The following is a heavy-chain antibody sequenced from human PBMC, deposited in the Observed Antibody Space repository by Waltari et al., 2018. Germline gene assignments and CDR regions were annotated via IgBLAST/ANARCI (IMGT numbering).Heavy chain of an antibody. Sequence: QVQLVQSGAEVKKPGSSVKVSCKASGGTFSSSTISWVRQAPGQGLGWSGRNIPILGIANDAQKFQGRVTITADKSTSTAYMELSSLRSEDTAVYYCARREGGYYFDYWGQGTLVTVSS. CDR1: GGTFSSST. J-gene: IGHJ4*02. CDR2: NIPILGIA. V-gene: IGHV1-69*02. CDR3: ARREGGYYFDY. D-gene: IGHD3-16*01.